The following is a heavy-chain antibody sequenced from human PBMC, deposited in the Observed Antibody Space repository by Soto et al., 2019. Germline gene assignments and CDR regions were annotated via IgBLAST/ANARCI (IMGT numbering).Heavy chain of an antibody. D-gene: IGHD6-6*01. CDR3: ARHFRYSSSPKFDY. CDR1: GGSISSSSYY. V-gene: IGHV4-39*01. CDR2: IYYSGST. Sequence: SETLSLTCTVSGGSISSSSYYWGWIRQPPGKGLEWIGSIYYSGSTYYNPSLKSRVTISVDTSKNQFSLKLSSVTAADTAVYYCARHFRYSSSPKFDYWGQGTLVTVSS. J-gene: IGHJ4*02.